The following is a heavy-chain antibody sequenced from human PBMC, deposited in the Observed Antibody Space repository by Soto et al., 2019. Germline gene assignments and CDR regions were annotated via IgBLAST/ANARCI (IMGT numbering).Heavy chain of an antibody. V-gene: IGHV3-30*04. Sequence: QVQLVESGGGEVQPGTSFRLSCAASGFTFSRSPMHWVRQAPGKGLDWVGLISADGRSQHYADSVRGRFIISRDNFRSTVSLQMDRLRAEDTAVYYCARPVVAGTPDYWGQGTLVSVSS. CDR1: GFTFSRSP. J-gene: IGHJ4*02. CDR3: ARPVVAGTPDY. D-gene: IGHD2-15*01. CDR2: ISADGRSQ.